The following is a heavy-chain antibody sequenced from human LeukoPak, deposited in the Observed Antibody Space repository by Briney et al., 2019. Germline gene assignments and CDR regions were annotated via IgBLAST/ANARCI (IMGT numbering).Heavy chain of an antibody. CDR2: INHSGST. CDR1: GGSFSGYY. J-gene: IGHJ6*03. Sequence: SETLSLTCAVYGGSFSGYYWSWIRQPPGKGLEWIGEINHSGSTNYNPSLKSRVTISVATSKNQFSLKLSSVTAADTAVYYCAREGGGRTGYYYYYYMDVWGKGTTVTVSS. D-gene: IGHD2-15*01. CDR3: AREGGGRTGYYYYYYMDV. V-gene: IGHV4-34*01.